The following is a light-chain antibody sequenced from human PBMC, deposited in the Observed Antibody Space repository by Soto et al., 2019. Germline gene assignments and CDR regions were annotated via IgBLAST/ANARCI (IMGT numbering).Light chain of an antibody. CDR2: AAS. CDR1: QSISSW. Sequence: DIQMTQSPSTRSASVGNRVTITCRASQSISSWFAWYQQKPGKVPKLLIYAASTLQSGVPSRFSGSGSGTDFTLTISSLQPEDVATYYCQKYNSAPRTFGQGTKV. V-gene: IGKV1-27*01. CDR3: QKYNSAPRT. J-gene: IGKJ1*01.